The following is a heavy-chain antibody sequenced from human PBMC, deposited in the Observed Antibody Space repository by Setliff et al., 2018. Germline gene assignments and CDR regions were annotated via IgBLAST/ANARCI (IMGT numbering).Heavy chain of an antibody. J-gene: IGHJ3*02. D-gene: IGHD2-21*01. Sequence: TLSLTCAVYGGSFSGYYWSWIRQPPGKGLEWIGEINHSGSTNYNPSLKSRVTISVDTSKNQFSLKLSSVTAADTAVYYCARVALVVVIRNAFDIWGQGTMVTVSS. V-gene: IGHV4-34*01. CDR1: GGSFSGYY. CDR3: ARVALVVVIRNAFDI. CDR2: INHSGST.